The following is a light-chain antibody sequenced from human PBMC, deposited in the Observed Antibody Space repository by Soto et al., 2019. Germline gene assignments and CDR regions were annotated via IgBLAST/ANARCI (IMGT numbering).Light chain of an antibody. Sequence: DIQMTQSPSALSASLGDRVTITCRASQNIRNWLAWYQQKPGKAPKRLIYKASTLESGVPWRFSGSGSGTEFTLAISSLQPDDFATYYCQQYHSYSWTFGQGTKVDI. J-gene: IGKJ1*01. V-gene: IGKV1-5*03. CDR2: KAS. CDR1: QNIRNW. CDR3: QQYHSYSWT.